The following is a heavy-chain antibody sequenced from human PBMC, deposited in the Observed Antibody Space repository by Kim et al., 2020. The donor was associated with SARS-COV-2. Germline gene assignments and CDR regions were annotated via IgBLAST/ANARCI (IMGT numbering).Heavy chain of an antibody. V-gene: IGHV4-4*07. CDR1: GGSISSYY. D-gene: IGHD3-3*01. J-gene: IGHJ5*02. CDR3: ARDRGGVGFLASGWFDP. Sequence: SETLSLTCTFSGGSISSYYWSWIRQPAGKGLEWIGRIYTSGSTNYNPSLKSRVTMSVDTSKNQFSLKLSSVTAADTAVYYCARDRGGVGFLASGWFDPWGQGTLVTVSS. CDR2: IYTSGST.